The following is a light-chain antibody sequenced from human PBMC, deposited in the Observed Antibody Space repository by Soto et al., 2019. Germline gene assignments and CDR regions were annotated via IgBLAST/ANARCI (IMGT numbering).Light chain of an antibody. V-gene: IGKV3D-15*01. CDR1: QLFSSN. J-gene: IGKJ1*01. CDR3: QQFGDWPS. Sequence: IVMMHSPATLSVSPWESVTLSCRASQLFSSNLAWYQQKPGQAPRLLISDSSTRAPGIPARFSGSGSGTEFTLTISSLQSDDFAVYYCQQFGDWPSFGLGTKV. CDR2: DSS.